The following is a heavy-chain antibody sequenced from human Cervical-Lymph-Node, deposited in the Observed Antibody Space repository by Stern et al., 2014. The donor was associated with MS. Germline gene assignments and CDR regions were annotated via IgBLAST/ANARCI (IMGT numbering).Heavy chain of an antibody. CDR3: VRVGDYDRSGYYAYLRY. J-gene: IGHJ1*01. V-gene: IGHV3-74*02. CDR1: GFTFSSSW. Sequence: EMQLVESGGGIVQPGGSLRLSCAASGFTFSSSWMHWVRQVPGKGLEWVSRINSNELDITYAASVKGRFTISRDNAKNRLYLQMNSLRAEDTAVYYCVRVGDYDRSGYYAYLRYWGQGTLVTVSS. CDR2: INSNELDI. D-gene: IGHD3-22*01.